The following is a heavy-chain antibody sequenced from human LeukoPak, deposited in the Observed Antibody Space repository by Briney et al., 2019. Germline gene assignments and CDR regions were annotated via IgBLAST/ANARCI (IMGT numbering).Heavy chain of an antibody. CDR3: TRRGIEWELHY. CDR1: GFTFSGSA. Sequence: GSLRLSCAASGFTFSGSAMHWVRQASGEGLEWVGRIRSKANSYATAYAASVKGRFTISRDDSKNTAYLQMNSLKTEDTAVYYCTRRGIEWELHYWGQGTLVTVSS. V-gene: IGHV3-73*01. CDR2: IRSKANSYAT. J-gene: IGHJ4*02. D-gene: IGHD1-26*01.